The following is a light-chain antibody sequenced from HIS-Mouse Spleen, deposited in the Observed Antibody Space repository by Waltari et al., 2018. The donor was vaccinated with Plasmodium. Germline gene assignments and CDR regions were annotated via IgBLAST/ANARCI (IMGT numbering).Light chain of an antibody. CDR3: YSTDSSGNHRV. Sequence: SYELTQPPPAPVSPGQTARITCSGDALPKKYASWYQQKSGQAPVLVIYEDSKRPSGIPERFSGSSSGTMATLTISGAQVEDEADYYCYSTDSSGNHRVFGGGTKLTVL. CDR1: ALPKKY. CDR2: EDS. J-gene: IGLJ3*02. V-gene: IGLV3-10*01.